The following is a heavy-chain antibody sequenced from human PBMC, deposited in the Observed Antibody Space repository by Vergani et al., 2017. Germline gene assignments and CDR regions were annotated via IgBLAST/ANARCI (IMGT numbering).Heavy chain of an antibody. CDR1: GFTFSSYG. CDR3: AKDLASGFRYNWNEGPSGWFDP. Sequence: QVQLVESGGGVVQPGRSLRLSCAASGFTFSSYGMHWVRQAPGKGLEWVAVISYDGSNKYYADSVKGRFTISRDNSKNTLYLQMNRLRAEDAAVYYCAKDLASGFRYNWNEGPSGWFDPWGQGTLVTVSS. D-gene: IGHD1-1*01. CDR2: ISYDGSNK. J-gene: IGHJ5*02. V-gene: IGHV3-30*18.